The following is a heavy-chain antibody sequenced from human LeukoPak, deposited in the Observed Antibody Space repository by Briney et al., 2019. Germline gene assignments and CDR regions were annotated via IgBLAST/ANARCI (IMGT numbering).Heavy chain of an antibody. Sequence: GGSLRLSCAASGFTFDDYGMNWVRQAPGKGLEWVSGINWNGESIGYADSVKGRFTISRDNTKNSLYLQMNSLRAEDTAVYSCARGADGVSSNSRGWFDPWGQGTLVTVSS. CDR2: INWNGESI. CDR3: ARGADGVSSNSRGWFDP. J-gene: IGHJ5*02. V-gene: IGHV3-20*04. D-gene: IGHD2-15*01. CDR1: GFTFDDYG.